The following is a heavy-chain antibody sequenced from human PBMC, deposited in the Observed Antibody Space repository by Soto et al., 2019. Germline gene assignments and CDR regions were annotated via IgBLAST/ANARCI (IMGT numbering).Heavy chain of an antibody. J-gene: IGHJ4*02. Sequence: GGSLRLSCTASGFTFSSYGRNWVRQAPGKGLEWVSSISSSSSTIYYADSVRGRFTISRDNAKNSLYLQMNSLRDEDTAVYYCAREISVAGGHFDYWGQGTLVTVSS. CDR3: AREISVAGGHFDY. D-gene: IGHD6-19*01. CDR2: ISSSSSTI. CDR1: GFTFSSYG. V-gene: IGHV3-48*02.